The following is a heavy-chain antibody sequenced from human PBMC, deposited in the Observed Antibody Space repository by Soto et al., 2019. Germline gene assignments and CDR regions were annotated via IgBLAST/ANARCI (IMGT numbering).Heavy chain of an antibody. Sequence: SETLSLTCAVSGDSISSYYWGWIRQPPGKGLEWIGYISYSGSTYYNPSLKSRVTISVDTTKNQFSLKLSSVTAADTAVYYCARDAITAMVGANYYYYYGMDVWGQGTTVTVSS. V-gene: IGHV4-59*12. J-gene: IGHJ6*02. D-gene: IGHD5-18*01. CDR3: ARDAITAMVGANYYYYYGMDV. CDR2: ISYSGST. CDR1: GDSISSYY.